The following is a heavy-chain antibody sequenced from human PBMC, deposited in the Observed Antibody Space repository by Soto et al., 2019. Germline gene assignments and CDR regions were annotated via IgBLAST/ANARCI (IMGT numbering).Heavy chain of an antibody. D-gene: IGHD3-10*01. J-gene: IGHJ6*02. CDR2: ISSTGSSI. Sequence: VQLVESGGGLVKPEGSLRLSCAASGLTFSDSYLNWIRHAPGKGLEWLAYISSTGSSIFYAGSVMGRFTISRDNAKNSLYLQMNSLRAEDTAMYYCARVRFGEWGYAMDVWGQGTTVTVSS. V-gene: IGHV3-11*01. CDR1: GLTFSDSY. CDR3: ARVRFGEWGYAMDV.